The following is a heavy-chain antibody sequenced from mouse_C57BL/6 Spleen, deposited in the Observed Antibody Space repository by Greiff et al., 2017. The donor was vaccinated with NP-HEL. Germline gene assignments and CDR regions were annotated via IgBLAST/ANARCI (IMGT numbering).Heavy chain of an antibody. CDR3: ARRSGPWFAY. Sequence: QVQLQQPGAELVMPGASVKLSCKASGYTFTSYWMHWVKQRPGQGLEWIGEIDPSDSYTNYNQKFKGKSTLTVDKSSSTAYMQLSSLTSEDSAVYYCARRSGPWFAYWGQGTLVTVSA. CDR2: IDPSDSYT. CDR1: GYTFTSYW. J-gene: IGHJ3*01. V-gene: IGHV1-69*01.